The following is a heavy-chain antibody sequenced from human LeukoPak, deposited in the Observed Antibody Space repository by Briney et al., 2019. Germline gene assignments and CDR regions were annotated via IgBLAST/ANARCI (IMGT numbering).Heavy chain of an antibody. CDR1: GLTFSSYN. J-gene: IGHJ4*02. Sequence: PGGSLRLSCAASGLTFSSYNMNWVRQAPGKGLEWVSYISDSSTTIYHADSVKGRFTISRDNAKNSLYLQMNSLRAEDTAVYYCARDRGGAYDFWSGYYTGYFDYWGQGTLVPVSS. V-gene: IGHV3-48*01. CDR3: ARDRGGAYDFWSGYYTGYFDY. CDR2: ISDSSTTI. D-gene: IGHD3-3*01.